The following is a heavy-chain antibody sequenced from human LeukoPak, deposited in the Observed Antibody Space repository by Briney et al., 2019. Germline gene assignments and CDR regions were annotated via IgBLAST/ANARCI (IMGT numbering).Heavy chain of an antibody. D-gene: IGHD3-9*01. CDR1: GYIFSNYA. CDR3: AKWGDYDILTGYYVPDY. Sequence: GPSLRLFCAASGYIFSNYAMSWVRQAPGKGLECVSAIGGRYCRTHYADSVKGRFTVSRDDPKNTLYLQMNTGRAEDTAVYYCAKWGDYDILTGYYVPDYWGQGTLVTVSS. V-gene: IGHV3-23*01. J-gene: IGHJ4*02. CDR2: IGGRYCRT.